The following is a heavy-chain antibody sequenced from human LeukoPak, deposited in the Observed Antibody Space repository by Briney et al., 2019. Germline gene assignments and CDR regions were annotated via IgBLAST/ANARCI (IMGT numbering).Heavy chain of an antibody. V-gene: IGHV1-24*01. CDR3: ATPTRSYYGMDV. J-gene: IGHJ6*02. Sequence: GASVKVSCKVSVYTLTELSMHWVRQAPGKGLEWMGGFDPEDGETIYAQKFQGRVTMTEDTSTDTAYMELSSLRSEDTAVYCCATPTRSYYGMDVWGQGTTVTVSS. CDR1: VYTLTELS. D-gene: IGHD1-14*01. CDR2: FDPEDGET.